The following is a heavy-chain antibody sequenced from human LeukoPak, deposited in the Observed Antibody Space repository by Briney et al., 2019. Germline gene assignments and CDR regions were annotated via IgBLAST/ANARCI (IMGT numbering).Heavy chain of an antibody. V-gene: IGHV3-21*01. Sequence: KSGGSLRLSCAASRFTFSSYDMNWVTQAPGKGLEWVSSINSRGSYIQYAESVKGRFTISRDNAKNSLYLQMISLRDADTAVYYCARGPSSRIDSWGQGALVTVSS. CDR3: ARGPSSRIDS. CDR2: INSRGSYI. D-gene: IGHD3-10*01. CDR1: RFTFSSYD. J-gene: IGHJ4*02.